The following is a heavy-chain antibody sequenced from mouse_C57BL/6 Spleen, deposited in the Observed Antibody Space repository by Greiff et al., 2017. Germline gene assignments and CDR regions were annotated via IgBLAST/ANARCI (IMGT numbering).Heavy chain of an antibody. CDR3: ARGDDEGVAY. CDR1: GFTFSDYY. CDR2: INYDGSST. J-gene: IGHJ3*01. D-gene: IGHD2-12*01. V-gene: IGHV5-16*01. Sequence: EVQLVESEGGLVQPGSSMKLSCTASGFTFSDYYMAWVRQVPEKGLEWVANINYDGSSTYYLDSLKSRFIISRDNAKNILYLQMSSLKSEDTATYYCARGDDEGVAYWGQGTLVTVSA.